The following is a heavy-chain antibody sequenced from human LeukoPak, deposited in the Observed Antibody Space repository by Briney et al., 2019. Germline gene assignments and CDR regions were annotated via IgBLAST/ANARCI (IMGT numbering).Heavy chain of an antibody. CDR3: ARGPYRSYYYDSSGYYSAAEYFQH. Sequence: SETLSLTCAVYGGSFSGYYWSWIRQPPGKGLEWIGEINHSGSTNYNPSLKSRVTISVDTSKNQFSLKLSSVTAADTAEYYCARGPYRSYYYDSSGYYSAAEYFQHWGQGTLVTVSS. V-gene: IGHV4-34*01. D-gene: IGHD3-22*01. J-gene: IGHJ1*01. CDR2: INHSGST. CDR1: GGSFSGYY.